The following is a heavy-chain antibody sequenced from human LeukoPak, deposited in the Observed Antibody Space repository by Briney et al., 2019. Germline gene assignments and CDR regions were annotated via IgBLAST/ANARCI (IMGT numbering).Heavy chain of an antibody. CDR2: IREDGSEI. D-gene: IGHD1-26*01. V-gene: IGHV3-7*03. CDR3: TRDRSWSGYDY. CDR1: GFTFSTYW. J-gene: IGHJ4*02. Sequence: GGSLRLSCGASGFTFSTYWMTWVRLAPGKGLEWVAIIREDGSEIFYVDSVKGRFTISRDNAKNSMYLQMNSLRVEDSGLYYCTRDRSWSGYDYWGQGTLVTISS.